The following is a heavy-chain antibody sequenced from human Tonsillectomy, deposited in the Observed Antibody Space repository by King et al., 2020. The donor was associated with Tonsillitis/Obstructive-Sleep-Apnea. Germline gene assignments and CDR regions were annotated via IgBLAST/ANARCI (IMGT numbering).Heavy chain of an antibody. CDR1: GFSFDDHT. D-gene: IGHD3-3*01. Sequence: VQLVESGGVVVQPGGSLRLSCAASGFSFDDHTMHWVRQAPGKGLEWVSLISWDGSKTYYADSVKGRFTVSRDNNKNSLYLQMNSLKNEDTAFYYCAKAIFGVVTAFDYWGQGTLVTVSS. V-gene: IGHV3-43*01. CDR2: ISWDGSKT. J-gene: IGHJ4*02. CDR3: AKAIFGVVTAFDY.